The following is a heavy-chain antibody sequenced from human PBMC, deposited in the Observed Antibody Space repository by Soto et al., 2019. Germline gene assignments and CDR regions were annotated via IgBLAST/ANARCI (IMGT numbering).Heavy chain of an antibody. Sequence: ASVKVSCKASGYTFTSYGISWVRQAPGQGLEWMGWISAYNGNTNYAQKLQGRVTMTTDTSTSTAYMELRSLRSEDTAVYYCARALDTAMVPSGYYYMDVWGKGTTVTVSS. CDR1: GYTFTSYG. V-gene: IGHV1-18*01. D-gene: IGHD5-18*01. CDR3: ARALDTAMVPSGYYYMDV. CDR2: ISAYNGNT. J-gene: IGHJ6*03.